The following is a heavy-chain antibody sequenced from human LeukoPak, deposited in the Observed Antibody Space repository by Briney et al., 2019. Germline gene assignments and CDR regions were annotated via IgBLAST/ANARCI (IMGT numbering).Heavy chain of an antibody. CDR3: ARRRDDYYDTLWYFDL. CDR1: GGSISSGGYY. D-gene: IGHD3-22*01. J-gene: IGHJ2*01. V-gene: IGHV4-30-2*01. CDR2: IYHSGST. Sequence: SQTLSLTCTVSGGSISSGGYYWSWIRQPPGKGLEWIGYIYHSGSTYYNPSLKSRVTISVDTSKNQFSLKLSSVTAADTAVYYCARRRDDYYDTLWYFDLWGRGTLVTVSS.